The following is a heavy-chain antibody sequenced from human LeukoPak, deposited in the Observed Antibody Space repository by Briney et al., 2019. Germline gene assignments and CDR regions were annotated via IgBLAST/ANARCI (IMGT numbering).Heavy chain of an antibody. CDR1: GFTFSSYW. J-gene: IGHJ6*02. Sequence: PGGSLRPSCAASGFTFSSYWMSWVRQAPGKGLEWVANIKQDGSEKYYVDSVKGRFTISRDNAKNSLYLQMNSLRAEDTAVYYCXXXXXXXXXXXXXXYYYGMDVWGQGTTVTVSS. CDR3: XXXXXXXXXXXXXXYYYGMDV. CDR2: IKQDGSEK. V-gene: IGHV3-7*01.